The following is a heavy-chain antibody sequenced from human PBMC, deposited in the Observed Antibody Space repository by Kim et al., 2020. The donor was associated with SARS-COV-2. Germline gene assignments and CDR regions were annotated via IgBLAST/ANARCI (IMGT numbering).Heavy chain of an antibody. D-gene: IGHD3-10*01. V-gene: IGHV3-30*04. J-gene: IGHJ4*01. CDR1: GFTFSSYA. Sequence: GRSLRLSCAASGFTFSSYAMHWVRQAPGKGLEWVAVISYDGNNKYYADSVKGRFTISRDNSKNTLYLQMNSLRAEDTSVYYCTKSEATWRWFGELVAYWG. CDR2: ISYDGNNK. CDR3: TKSEATWRWFGELVAY.